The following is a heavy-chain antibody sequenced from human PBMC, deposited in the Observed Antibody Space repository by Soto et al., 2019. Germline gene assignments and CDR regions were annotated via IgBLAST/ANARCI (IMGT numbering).Heavy chain of an antibody. V-gene: IGHV3-30*18. CDR1: GFTFSLYG. CDR3: AKDSGYSGYDVYDYYYGMDV. D-gene: IGHD5-12*01. CDR2: TSYDGSNK. J-gene: IGHJ6*02. Sequence: QLVESGGGVVQPGRSLRLSCAASGFTFSLYGMHWVRQAPGKGLEWAAVTSYDGSNKYYADSVKGRFTISRDNSKNTLYLQMNSLRAEDTAVYYCAKDSGYSGYDVYDYYYGMDVWGQGTTVTVSS.